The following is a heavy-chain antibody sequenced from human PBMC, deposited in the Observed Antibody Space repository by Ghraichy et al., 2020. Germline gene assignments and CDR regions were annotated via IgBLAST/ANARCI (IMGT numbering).Heavy chain of an antibody. CDR2: ISGNTGVT. D-gene: IGHD1-14*01. V-gene: IGHV3-21*01. Sequence: GGSLRLSCAGSGYIFSTYSMNWVRQAPGKGLQWVSSISGNTGVTYSADSVKGRATISRDKAKNSVYLQINSLRDEDTAVYYCARSSVPGNHLVVWGQGTLVTVSS. CDR3: ARSSVPGNHLVV. J-gene: IGHJ1*01. CDR1: GYIFSTYS.